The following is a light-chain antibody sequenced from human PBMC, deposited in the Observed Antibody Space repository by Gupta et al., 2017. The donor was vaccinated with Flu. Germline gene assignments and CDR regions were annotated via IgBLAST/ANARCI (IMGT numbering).Light chain of an antibody. V-gene: IGLV6-57*01. J-gene: IGLJ2*01. CDR1: SGSIASNY. CDR2: EDN. CDR3: QSYDGDNHVV. Sequence: FLLPQPHSVSETPGKTVTISCTRSSGSIASNYVQWFRQRPGSSPTTVIYEDNQRPSGVPDRFSGSIDSSSNAASLTISGRRTVDEADYYCQSYDGDNHVVFGGGTKLTVL.